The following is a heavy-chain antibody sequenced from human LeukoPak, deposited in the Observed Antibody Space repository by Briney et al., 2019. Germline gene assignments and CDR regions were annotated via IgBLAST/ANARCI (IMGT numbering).Heavy chain of an antibody. CDR3: ATGQGGSYHLGFDY. CDR2: FYPEDGET. Sequence: FYPEDGETIYAQKFQGRVTMTEDTSTDTAYMELSSLRSEDTAVYYCATGQGGSYHLGFDYWGQGTLVTVSS. D-gene: IGHD1-26*01. V-gene: IGHV1-24*01. J-gene: IGHJ4*02.